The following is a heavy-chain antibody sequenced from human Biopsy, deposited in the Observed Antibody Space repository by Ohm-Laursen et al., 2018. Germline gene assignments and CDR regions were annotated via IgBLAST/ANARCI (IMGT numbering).Heavy chain of an antibody. D-gene: IGHD2-2*01. CDR2: ISSRSSDI. V-gene: IGHV3-21*01. J-gene: IGHJ6*02. CDR3: ARESALKWYQSLSYFDGMDV. Sequence: SLRPSCAAFGFIFSTYTMNWVRQAPGEGLEWVSSISSRSSDIYYADSVKGRFTISRDNAKNSLFLHMNSLRAEDTAVYYCARESALKWYQSLSYFDGMDVWGQGTTVTVSS. CDR1: GFIFSTYT.